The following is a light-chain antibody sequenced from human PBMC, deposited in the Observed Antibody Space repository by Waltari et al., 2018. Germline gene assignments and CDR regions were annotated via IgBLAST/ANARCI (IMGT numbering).Light chain of an antibody. CDR1: QSVSRT. J-gene: IGKJ1*01. CDR2: DAS. V-gene: IGKV3-20*01. Sequence: EIVLPQSPGTLSLSPGESATLHCRASQSVSRTLAWYQQKPGQAPRLLIYDASTRATGIPDRFSGSGSGTDFSLTISRLEPEDFAVYYCQKYGTLPATFGQGTKVEIK. CDR3: QKYGTLPAT.